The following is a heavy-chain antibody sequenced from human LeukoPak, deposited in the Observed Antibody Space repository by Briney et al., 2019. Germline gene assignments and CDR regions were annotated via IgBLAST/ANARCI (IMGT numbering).Heavy chain of an antibody. Sequence: LGESLKISCKGSGYSFTSYWIGWVRQMPGKGLEWMGIIYPGDSDTRYSPSFQGQVTISADKSISTAYLQWSSLKASDTAMYYCARPHREGGYCSSTSCYTIAFDIWGQGTMVTVSS. CDR2: IYPGDSDT. CDR1: GYSFTSYW. CDR3: ARPHREGGYCSSTSCYTIAFDI. D-gene: IGHD2-2*02. J-gene: IGHJ3*02. V-gene: IGHV5-51*01.